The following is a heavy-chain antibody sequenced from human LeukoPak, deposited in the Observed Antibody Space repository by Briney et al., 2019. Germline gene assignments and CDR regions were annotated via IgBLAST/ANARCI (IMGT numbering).Heavy chain of an antibody. V-gene: IGHV3-74*01. J-gene: IGHJ4*02. CDR2: MNNDGRVT. D-gene: IGHD3-16*01. CDR3: AREFEATGFWALDY. Sequence: GGSLRLSCRVSGFTFNTYWMHWVRQAPGKGLVWVSRMNNDGRVTSYADSVKGRFTISRDNAKNTLYLQMNSLRAEDTAVYYCAREFEATGFWALDYWGQGTLVTAPS. CDR1: GFTFNTYW.